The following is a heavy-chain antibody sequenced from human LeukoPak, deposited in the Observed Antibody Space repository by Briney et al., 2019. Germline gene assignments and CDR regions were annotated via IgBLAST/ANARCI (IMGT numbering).Heavy chain of an antibody. CDR1: GYRFTSYW. CDR3: ARGEGGYNYAF. CDR2: INPADSDT. D-gene: IGHD5-24*01. V-gene: IGHV5-51*01. J-gene: IGHJ4*02. Sequence: GESLKITYKTSGYRFTSYWIAWVRQIPGKGLEWLGIINPADSDTRYSLSLQGQVTISADRSISTAYLQWSSLKASDTAIYYCARGEGGYNYAFWGQGTLVSVSS.